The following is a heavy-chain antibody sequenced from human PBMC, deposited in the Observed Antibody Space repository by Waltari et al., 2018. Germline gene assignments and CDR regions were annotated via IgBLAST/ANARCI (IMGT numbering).Heavy chain of an antibody. J-gene: IGHJ5*02. CDR3: ARDGYSGHLDP. CDR2: ISYDGSKK. CDR1: GFSFNSFD. V-gene: IGHV3-30*07. Sequence: QAQLVESGGGAVQPGRSLRLSCAPSGFSFNSFDLHWVRQAPGKGPEWLAVISYDGSKKFYAESVKGRFTISRDNSKNVVYLQVDSLRPEDTAVYYCARDGYSGHLDPWGQGTLVTVSS. D-gene: IGHD5-12*01.